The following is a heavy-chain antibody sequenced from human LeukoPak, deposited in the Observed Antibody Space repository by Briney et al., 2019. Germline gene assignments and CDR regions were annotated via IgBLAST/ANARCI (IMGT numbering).Heavy chain of an antibody. CDR3: ANQLIPASATVFEF. CDR2: ISYDGSNK. Sequence: PGGSLRLSCAASGFTFSSYAMHWVRQAPGKGLEWVAVISYDGSNKYYADSVKGRFTISRDNSKNTLYLQMNSLRVEDTAVYYCANQLIPASATVFEFWGQGTLVTVSS. V-gene: IGHV3-30-3*01. CDR1: GFTFSSYA. J-gene: IGHJ4*02. D-gene: IGHD6-13*01.